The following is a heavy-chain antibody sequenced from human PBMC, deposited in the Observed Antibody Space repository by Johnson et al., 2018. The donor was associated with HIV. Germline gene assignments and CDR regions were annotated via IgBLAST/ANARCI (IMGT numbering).Heavy chain of an antibody. CDR3: ARDDDYGGMVGTLKDAFDI. D-gene: IGHD4-23*01. V-gene: IGHV3-7*04. CDR2: IKQDGSEK. J-gene: IGHJ3*02. Sequence: VQLVESGGGVVRPGGYLRLSCAASGFTFSSYWMSWVRQAPGKGLEWVANIKQDGSEKYYVDSVKGRFTISRDNAKNSLYLQMNSLRAEDTAVYYCARDDDYGGMVGTLKDAFDIWGQGTMLTVSS. CDR1: GFTFSSYW.